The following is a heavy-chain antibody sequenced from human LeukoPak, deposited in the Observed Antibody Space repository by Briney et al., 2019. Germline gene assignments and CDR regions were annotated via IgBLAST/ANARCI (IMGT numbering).Heavy chain of an antibody. CDR3: ARSKHRVPPLDY. J-gene: IGHJ4*02. CDR1: GFTFSSYA. V-gene: IGHV3-30-3*01. CDR2: ISYDGSNK. Sequence: GGSLRLSCAASGFTFSSYAMHWVRQAPGKGLEWVAVISYDGSNKYYADSVKGRFTISRDNSKNTLYLQMNSLRAEDTAVYYCARSKHRVPPLDYWGQGTLVTVSS.